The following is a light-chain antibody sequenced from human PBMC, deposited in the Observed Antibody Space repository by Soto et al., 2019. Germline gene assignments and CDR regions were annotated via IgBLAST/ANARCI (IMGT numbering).Light chain of an antibody. V-gene: IGKV4-1*01. Sequence: DIVMTQSPDSLAVSLGERATINCKSSQSVFYNSNNKNYLAWYQQKPGQPPKLLIYWASTRESGVPDRFSGSGSVTDFNLTISSLQTEDVAVYYCQQYYSSPFTFGPGTKVDMK. CDR2: WAS. J-gene: IGKJ3*01. CDR1: QSVFYNSNNKNY. CDR3: QQYYSSPFT.